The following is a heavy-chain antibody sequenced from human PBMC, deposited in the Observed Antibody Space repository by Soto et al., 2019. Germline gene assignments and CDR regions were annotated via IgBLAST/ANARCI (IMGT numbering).Heavy chain of an antibody. CDR1: GFTFSSYG. CDR3: ARGVYGSGSYYTPDY. Sequence: QVQLVESGGGVVQPGRSLRLSCAASGFTFSSYGMHWVHQAPGRGLEWVAVIWFDGSNKYYADSVKGRFTISRDNSKNTLYLQMNSLRAEDTAVYYCARGVYGSGSYYTPDYWGQGTVVTVSS. J-gene: IGHJ4*02. D-gene: IGHD3-10*01. CDR2: IWFDGSNK. V-gene: IGHV3-33*01.